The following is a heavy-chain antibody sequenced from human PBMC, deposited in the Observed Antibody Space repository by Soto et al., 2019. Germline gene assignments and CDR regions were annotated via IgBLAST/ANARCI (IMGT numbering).Heavy chain of an antibody. D-gene: IGHD3-22*01. CDR2: IDWDDDK. CDR3: ARRMYDFDRSGPIEDFDSNDYIDAFDI. CDR1: GFSLTTSGMC. Sequence: SGPTLVNPTQTLTLTCTFSGFSLTTSGMCVSWIRQPPGKALEWLALIDWDDDKYYRTSLKTRLSISKDTSENQVVLTMTNMDPVDTATYSCARRMYDFDRSGPIEDFDSNDYIDAFDIWGQGTMVTVSS. V-gene: IGHV2-70*01. J-gene: IGHJ3*02.